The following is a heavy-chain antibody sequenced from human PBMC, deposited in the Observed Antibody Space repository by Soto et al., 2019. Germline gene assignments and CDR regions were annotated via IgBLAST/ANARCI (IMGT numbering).Heavy chain of an antibody. J-gene: IGHJ5*02. Sequence: GGSLRLSCAASGFTFSDSGVHWVRQAPGKGLEWVAMISYDGSNKQYTDSVKGRFTISRDNSMNTLYLQMNSLRAEDTAVYYCAKDLYSSGWYNYFDPWGQGTQVTVSS. CDR1: GFTFSDSG. CDR2: ISYDGSNK. CDR3: AKDLYSSGWYNYFDP. V-gene: IGHV3-30*18. D-gene: IGHD6-19*01.